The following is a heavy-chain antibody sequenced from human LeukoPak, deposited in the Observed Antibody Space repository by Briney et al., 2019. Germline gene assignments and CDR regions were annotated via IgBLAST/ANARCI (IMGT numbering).Heavy chain of an antibody. J-gene: IGHJ4*02. D-gene: IGHD3-22*01. Sequence: GGSLRLSCAASGFTFSSYNMNWVRQAPGKGLEWVSSISSSSSYIYYADSVKGRFTISRDNAKNSLYLQMNSLRAEDMALYYCAKDQDSSGTQGGFDYWGQGTLVTVSS. V-gene: IGHV3-21*04. CDR3: AKDQDSSGTQGGFDY. CDR2: ISSSSSYI. CDR1: GFTFSSYN.